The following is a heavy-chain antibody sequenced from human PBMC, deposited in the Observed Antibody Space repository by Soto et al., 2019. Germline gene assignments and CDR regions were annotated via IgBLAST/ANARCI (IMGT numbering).Heavy chain of an antibody. D-gene: IGHD3-3*01. Sequence: GGSLRLSCAGSGFTVSGSAMHWVRQASGKGLEWVGRIRSKANSYATAYAASVKGRFTISRDDSKNTAYLQMNSLKTEDTAVYYCTRHDSNYDFWSGSPPRYGMDVWGQGTTVTVSS. CDR2: IRSKANSYAT. V-gene: IGHV3-73*01. CDR3: TRHDSNYDFWSGSPPRYGMDV. J-gene: IGHJ6*02. CDR1: GFTVSGSA.